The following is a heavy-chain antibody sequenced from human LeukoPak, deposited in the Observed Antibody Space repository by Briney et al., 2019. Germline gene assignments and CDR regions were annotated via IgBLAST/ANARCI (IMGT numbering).Heavy chain of an antibody. CDR1: GFTFSNAW. CDR2: IKSKTDGGTT. CDR3: ARDTLGEGEDANYAVYYFDY. J-gene: IGHJ4*02. D-gene: IGHD4/OR15-4a*01. V-gene: IGHV3-15*01. Sequence: GGSLRLSCAASGFTFSNAWMTWVRQAPGKGLEWVGRIKSKTDGGTTDYAAPVKGRFTISRDNAKNSLDLQMNSLRAEDTAVYYCARDTLGEGEDANYAVYYFDYWGQGTPVTVSS.